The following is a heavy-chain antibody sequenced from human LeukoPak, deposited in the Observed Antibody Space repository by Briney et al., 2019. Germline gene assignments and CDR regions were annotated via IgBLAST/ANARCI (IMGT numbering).Heavy chain of an antibody. CDR2: ISSGGRTT. D-gene: IGHD1-26*01. CDR1: GFTFSIYE. V-gene: IGHV3-48*03. Sequence: PGGSLRLSCAASGFTFSIYEMNWVRQAPGKGLDWVSYISSGGRTTYYADSVKGRFTISRDNAQNSLYLQMNSLRGEDTAVYYCATSGSYRFDYWGQGTLVTVSS. J-gene: IGHJ4*02. CDR3: ATSGSYRFDY.